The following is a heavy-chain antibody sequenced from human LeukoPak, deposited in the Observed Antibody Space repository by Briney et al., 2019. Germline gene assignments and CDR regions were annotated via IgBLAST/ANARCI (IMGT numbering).Heavy chain of an antibody. CDR2: ISSSSSYI. Sequence: GGSLRLSCAASGFSFRDYTMNWVRQAPGKGLEWLASISSSSSYIYFANSVRGRFTISRDNAKNSLYLQMNSLRAEDTAVYCCAKDSPSRTATTEVPVDYWGQGTLVTVSS. D-gene: IGHD1/OR15-1a*01. J-gene: IGHJ4*02. V-gene: IGHV3-21*01. CDR3: AKDSPSRTATTEVPVDY. CDR1: GFSFRDYT.